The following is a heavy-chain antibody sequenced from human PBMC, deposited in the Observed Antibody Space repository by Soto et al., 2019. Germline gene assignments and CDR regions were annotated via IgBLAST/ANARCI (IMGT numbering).Heavy chain of an antibody. V-gene: IGHV5-51*01. CDR1: GDSFTNHW. D-gene: IGHD3-22*01. CDR3: ARTMMMPTNWDAFDI. CDR2: VYPDDSDA. J-gene: IGHJ3*02. Sequence: PGESLKISCKGSGDSFTNHWIAWVRQMPGKGLEWMGFVYPDDSDARYSPSFQGRVTISADMSITTAYLHWSSLRTSDTAIYYCARTMMMPTNWDAFDIWGQGTMVTVSS.